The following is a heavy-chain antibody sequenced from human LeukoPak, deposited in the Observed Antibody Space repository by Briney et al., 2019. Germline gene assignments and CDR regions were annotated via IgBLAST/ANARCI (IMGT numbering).Heavy chain of an antibody. J-gene: IGHJ5*02. Sequence: QPGGSLRLSCAASGFTVSSNYMSWVRQAPGKGLEWVSVIYSGGSTYYADSVKGRFTISRDNSKNTLSLQMNSLRADDTAVYYCAKDDYGDFNFFDPWGQGTLVTVSS. CDR1: GFTVSSNY. CDR2: IYSGGST. CDR3: AKDDYGDFNFFDP. D-gene: IGHD4-17*01. V-gene: IGHV3-53*01.